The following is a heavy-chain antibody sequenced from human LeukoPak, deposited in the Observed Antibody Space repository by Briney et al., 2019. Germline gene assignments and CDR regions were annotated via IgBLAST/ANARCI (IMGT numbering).Heavy chain of an antibody. CDR1: GGSFSSYY. J-gene: IGHJ4*02. CDR3: ARESGYFDY. V-gene: IGHV4-4*07. D-gene: IGHD3-3*01. Sequence: PSETLSLTCAVYGGSFSSYYWSWIRQPAGKGLEWIGRIYTSGSTNYNPSLTGRVTITIDTSKNQFSLKLSSVTAADTAVYYCARESGYFDYWGQGTLVTVSS. CDR2: IYTSGST.